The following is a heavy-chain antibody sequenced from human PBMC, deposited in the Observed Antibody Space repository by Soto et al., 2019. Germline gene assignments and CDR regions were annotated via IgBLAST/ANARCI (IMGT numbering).Heavy chain of an antibody. J-gene: IGHJ6*02. CDR3: ARGRGGNTYYYYGMDV. Sequence: GASVKVSCTASGYTFTGYYMHWVRQAPGQGLEWMGWINPNSGGTNYAQKFQGWVTMTRDTSISTAYMELSRLRSDDTAVYYCARGRGGNTYYYYGMDVWGQGTTVTVSS. D-gene: IGHD2-15*01. CDR2: INPNSGGT. CDR1: GYTFTGYY. V-gene: IGHV1-2*04.